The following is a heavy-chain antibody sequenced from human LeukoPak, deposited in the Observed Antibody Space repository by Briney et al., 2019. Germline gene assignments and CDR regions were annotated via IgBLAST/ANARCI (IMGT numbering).Heavy chain of an antibody. Sequence: PSETLSLTCTVSGGSISSYYWSWIRQPPGKGLEWVGYIYYSGSTNYNPSLKSRVTISVDTSKNQFSLKLSSVTAADTAVYYCARSVRSEGWFDPWGQGALVTVSS. D-gene: IGHD3-10*01. CDR2: IYYSGST. CDR3: ARSVRSEGWFDP. V-gene: IGHV4-59*01. J-gene: IGHJ5*02. CDR1: GGSISSYY.